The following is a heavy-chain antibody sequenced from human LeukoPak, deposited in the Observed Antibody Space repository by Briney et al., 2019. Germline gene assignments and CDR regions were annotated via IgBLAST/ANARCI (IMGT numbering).Heavy chain of an antibody. V-gene: IGHV3-23*01. CDR2: ISGSGGST. CDR3: ATIYEELRSYFDY. Sequence: GGSLRLSCAASGFAFSSYAMSWVRQAPGKGLEWVSAISGSGGSTYYADSVKGRFTISRDNSKNTLYLQMNSLRAEDTAVYYCATIYEELRSYFDYWGQGTLVTVSS. CDR1: GFAFSSYA. J-gene: IGHJ4*02. D-gene: IGHD1-26*01.